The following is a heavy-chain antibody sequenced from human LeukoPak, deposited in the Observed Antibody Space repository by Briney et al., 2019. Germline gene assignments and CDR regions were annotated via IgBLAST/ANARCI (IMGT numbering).Heavy chain of an antibody. J-gene: IGHJ4*02. CDR3: AKAGYSSSWYSRPMGYYFDY. Sequence: PGGSLRLSCAASGFTFSSYAMSWVRQAPGKGLEWVSAISGSGGSTYYADSVKGRFTISRDNSKNTLYLQMNSLRAEDPAVYYCAKAGYSSSWYSRPMGYYFDYWGQGTLVTVSS. CDR1: GFTFSSYA. V-gene: IGHV3-23*01. D-gene: IGHD6-13*01. CDR2: ISGSGGST.